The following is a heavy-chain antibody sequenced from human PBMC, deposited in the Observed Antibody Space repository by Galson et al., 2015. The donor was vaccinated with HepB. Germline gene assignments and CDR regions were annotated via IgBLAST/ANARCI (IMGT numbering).Heavy chain of an antibody. V-gene: IGHV3-30*02. CDR2: IREDGSKK. CDR3: AKDEEYCSGGRCRTLVWFDP. D-gene: IGHD2-15*01. J-gene: IGHJ5*02. Sequence: SLRLSCAASGFTFSSFGMHWVRQAPGKGLEWVTFIREDGSKKYYADSVKGRFTISRDNSKNTLYLRMNSLRAEDTAVYYCAKDEEYCSGGRCRTLVWFDPWGQGTLVTVSS. CDR1: GFTFSSFG.